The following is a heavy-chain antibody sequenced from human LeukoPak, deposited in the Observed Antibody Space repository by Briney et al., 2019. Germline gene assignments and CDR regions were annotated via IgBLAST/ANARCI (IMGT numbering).Heavy chain of an antibody. J-gene: IGHJ4*02. CDR3: ARRRDGYSPFDY. CDR2: ISGSGGST. D-gene: IGHD5-24*01. V-gene: IGHV3-23*01. CDR1: GFTFSSYA. Sequence: SGGSLRLSCAASGFTFSSYAMSWVRQAPGKGLEWVSAISGSGGSTYYADSVKGRFTISRDNSKNTLYLQMNSLRAEDTAVYYCARRRDGYSPFDYWGQGTLVTVSS.